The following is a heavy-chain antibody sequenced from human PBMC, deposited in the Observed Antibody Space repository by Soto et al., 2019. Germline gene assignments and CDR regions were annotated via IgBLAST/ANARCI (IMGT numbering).Heavy chain of an antibody. J-gene: IGHJ6*03. D-gene: IGHD5-12*01. CDR1: GGSISSSIYY. Sequence: SETLSLTCTVSGGSISSSIYYWGWIRQSPGKGLEWIGSFYYSGSTYYSPSLKSRVTISADTSKKQISLRLSSVTATDTAVYYCARISVASRYMDVWGKGATVTVSS. CDR3: ARISVASRYMDV. V-gene: IGHV4-39*01. CDR2: FYYSGST.